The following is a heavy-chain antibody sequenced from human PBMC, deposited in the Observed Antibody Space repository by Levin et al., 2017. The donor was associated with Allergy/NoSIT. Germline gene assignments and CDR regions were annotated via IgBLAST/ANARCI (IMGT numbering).Heavy chain of an antibody. V-gene: IGHV4-39*02. CDR2: VSYSGRS. Sequence: KSSETLSLTCTVSGASIGSSEYSWGWIRQPPGKGLEWIGGVSYSGRSYYNPSLKSRLTISVDTSRNHFSLNMISVTAADTAVYYCASESRFLDGDFGFWGPGTLVTVSS. CDR1: GASIGSSEYS. CDR3: ASESRFLDGDFGF. D-gene: IGHD3-3*01. J-gene: IGHJ4*02.